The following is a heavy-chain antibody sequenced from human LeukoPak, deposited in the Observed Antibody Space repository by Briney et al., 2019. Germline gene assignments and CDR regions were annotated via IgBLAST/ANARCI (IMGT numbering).Heavy chain of an antibody. D-gene: IGHD2-2*02. J-gene: IGHJ4*02. V-gene: IGHV4-30-2*01. Sequence: SQTLSLTCTVSGGSTSSGGYYWSWIRQPPGKGLEWIGYIYHSGSTYYNPSLKSRVTISVDRSKNQFSLKLSSVTAADTAVYYCARVGHCSSTSCYTAVDYWGQGTLVTVSS. CDR2: IYHSGST. CDR1: GGSTSSGGYY. CDR3: ARVGHCSSTSCYTAVDY.